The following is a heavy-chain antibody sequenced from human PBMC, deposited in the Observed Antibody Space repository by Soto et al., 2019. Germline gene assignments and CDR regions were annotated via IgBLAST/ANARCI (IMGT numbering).Heavy chain of an antibody. CDR2: IYYSGST. CDR1: GGSISSSSYY. Sequence: SETLSLTCTVSGGSISSSSYYWGWIRQPPGKGLEWIGSIYYSGSTYYNPSLKSRVTISVDTSKNQFSLKLSSVTAADTAVYYCARERAAAALRGSNWCDPWGQGTLVTVSS. J-gene: IGHJ5*02. V-gene: IGHV4-39*07. CDR3: ARERAAAALRGSNWCDP. D-gene: IGHD6-13*01.